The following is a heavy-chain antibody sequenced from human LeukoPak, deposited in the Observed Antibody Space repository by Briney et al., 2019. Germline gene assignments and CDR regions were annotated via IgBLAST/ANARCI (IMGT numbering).Heavy chain of an antibody. CDR1: GYTFTSYG. Sequence: ASVKVSCKASGYTFTSYGISWVRQAPGQGLEWMGWISAYNGNTNYAQKFQGRVTITADESTSTAYMELSSLRSEDTAVYYCAREGGREQWLVRRYFDYWAREPWSPSPQ. J-gene: IGHJ4*02. CDR3: AREGGREQWLVRRYFDY. CDR2: ISAYNGNT. D-gene: IGHD6-19*01. V-gene: IGHV1-18*01.